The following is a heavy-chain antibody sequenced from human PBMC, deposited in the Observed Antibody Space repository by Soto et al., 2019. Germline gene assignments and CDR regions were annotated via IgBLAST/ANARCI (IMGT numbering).Heavy chain of an antibody. V-gene: IGHV4-31*03. CDR3: ARRDTSSSWFDP. D-gene: IGHD2-2*01. CDR1: GGSISNGDYY. Sequence: QVQLQESGPGLVKPSQTLSLTCTVSGGSISNGDYYWSWIRHPPGKGLEWIGYIYYSGTTYYNPSLKSRVTISVDTSKNQFSLKLSSVTAADTAVYYCARRDTSSSWFDPWGQGTLVTVSS. CDR2: IYYSGTT. J-gene: IGHJ5*02.